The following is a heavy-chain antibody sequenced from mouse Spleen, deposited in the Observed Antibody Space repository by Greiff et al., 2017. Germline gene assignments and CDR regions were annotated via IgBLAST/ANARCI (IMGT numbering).Heavy chain of an antibody. CDR2: ISSGGGNT. D-gene: IGHD1-1*01. V-gene: IGHV5-9*01. CDR1: GFTFSSYA. CDR3: ARQDTTVVATDWYFDG. Sequence: EVMLVESGGGLVKLGGSLKLSCAASGFTFSSYAMSWVRQTPEKRLEWVATISSGGGNTYYPDSVKGRFTISRDNAKNTLYLQMSSLKSEDTAMYYCARQDTTVVATDWYFDGWGAGTTVTVSS. J-gene: IGHJ1*01.